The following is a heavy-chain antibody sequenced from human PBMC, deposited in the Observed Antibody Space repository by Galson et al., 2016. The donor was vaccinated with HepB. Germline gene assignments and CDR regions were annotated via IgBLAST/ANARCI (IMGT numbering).Heavy chain of an antibody. CDR3: VKEAYTYGALHDYFEY. V-gene: IGHV4-61*02. J-gene: IGHJ4*02. D-gene: IGHD4/OR15-4a*01. CDR1: GGSISSGNYS. Sequence: TLSLTCTVSGGSISSGNYSWSWIRQPAGKRLEWIGRVHITGNTDYNSSLKSRLAISLDTSKNQFSLKVTSVTASDTAVYYCVKEAYTYGALHDYFEYWGQGTLVTVSS. CDR2: VHITGNT.